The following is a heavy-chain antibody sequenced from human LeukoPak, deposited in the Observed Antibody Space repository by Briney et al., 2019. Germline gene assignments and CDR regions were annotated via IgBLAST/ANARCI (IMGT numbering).Heavy chain of an antibody. CDR3: TRELEVDDAFDI. CDR1: GFSFTTYW. Sequence: GGSLRLSCAASGFSFTTYWMSWVRQAPGKGLEWVSYISSSGSTIYYADSVKGRFTISRDNAKNSLYLQMNSLRAEDTAVYYCTRELEVDDAFDIWGQGTMVTVSS. CDR2: ISSSGSTI. D-gene: IGHD3-22*01. J-gene: IGHJ3*02. V-gene: IGHV3-48*04.